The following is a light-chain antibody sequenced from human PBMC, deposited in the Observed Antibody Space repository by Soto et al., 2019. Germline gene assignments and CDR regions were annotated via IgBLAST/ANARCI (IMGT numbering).Light chain of an antibody. CDR1: EIITNR. Sequence: DIQMTQSPSTLSASVGDRVTITCRASEIITNRLAWYQQKPGEAPKVLIYDASNLESGVPSRFSGFRSGTEFTLTISSLQPDDFATYYCQHYGGMWTFGQGTKVDIK. J-gene: IGKJ1*01. V-gene: IGKV1-5*01. CDR3: QHYGGMWT. CDR2: DAS.